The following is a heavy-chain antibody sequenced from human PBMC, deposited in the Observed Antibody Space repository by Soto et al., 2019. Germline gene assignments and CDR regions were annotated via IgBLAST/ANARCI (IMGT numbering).Heavy chain of an antibody. CDR1: GDSMATGGHY. CDR2: VYYSGAA. V-gene: IGHV4-31*02. J-gene: IGHJ4*02. CDR3: ARDKDLQPTVWGF. D-gene: IGHD3-16*01. Sequence: SETLSLTXTVSGDSMATGGHYYNWIRQVPGKGLEWIGYVYYSGAAHYTPSLRARATISRDTSKNQFSLRLISVTAADTALYYCARDKDLQPTVWGFWGQGIQVTVSS.